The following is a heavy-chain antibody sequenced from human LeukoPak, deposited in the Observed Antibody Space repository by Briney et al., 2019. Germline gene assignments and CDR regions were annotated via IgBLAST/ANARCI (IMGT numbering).Heavy chain of an antibody. CDR3: ARGPGSSGGAYVGDY. CDR2: SDGGGGST. D-gene: IGHD3-22*01. Sequence: GGSLRLSCAASGFSLSDHWMHWVRHVPGMGLVWVSRSDGGGGSTSYADSVKGRFSISRDNARNTLYLQMNNLRVDDMAIYYCARGPGSSGGAYVGDYWGQGTLVTVSS. CDR1: GFSLSDHW. V-gene: IGHV3-74*01. J-gene: IGHJ4*02.